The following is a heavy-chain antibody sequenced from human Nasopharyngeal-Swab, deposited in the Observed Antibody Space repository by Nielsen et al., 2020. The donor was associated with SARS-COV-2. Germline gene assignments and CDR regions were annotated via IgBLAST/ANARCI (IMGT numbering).Heavy chain of an antibody. J-gene: IGHJ3*02. V-gene: IGHV4-59*01. CDR3: ARDGYDSSGYYLSAFDI. CDR2: IYDSGTT. Sequence: WIPQPPGKGLEWIGYIYDSGTTSYNPSLKSRVTISVDTSKNQFSLKLSSVTAADTAVYYCARDGYDSSGYYLSAFDIWGQGTMVTVSS. D-gene: IGHD3-22*01.